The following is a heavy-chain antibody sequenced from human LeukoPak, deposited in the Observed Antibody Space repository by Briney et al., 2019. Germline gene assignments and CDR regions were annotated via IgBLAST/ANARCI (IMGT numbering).Heavy chain of an antibody. CDR3: ARVNFGSSWSLDV. Sequence: SVKVSCTASGYTFTGYYMHWVRQAPGQGLEWMGGIIPIFGTANYAQKFQGRVTITTDESTSTAYMELSSLRSEDTAVYYCARVNFGSSWSLDVWGKGTTVTVSS. CDR1: GYTFTGYY. D-gene: IGHD6-13*01. J-gene: IGHJ6*04. V-gene: IGHV1-69*05. CDR2: IIPIFGTA.